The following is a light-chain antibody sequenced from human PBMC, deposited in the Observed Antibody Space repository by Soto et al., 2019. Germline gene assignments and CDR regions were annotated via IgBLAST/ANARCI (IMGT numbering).Light chain of an antibody. V-gene: IGKV3-20*01. CDR2: GAS. CDR1: QSVSSSY. Sequence: EIVLTQSPGTLSLSPGERATLSCRASQSVSSSYLAWYQQKPGQAPRLLIYGASSRATGIPDRFSGSGSGTDFPLTISRLEPEDCAVYYCQQYGSSPWTFGRGTKVEIK. CDR3: QQYGSSPWT. J-gene: IGKJ1*01.